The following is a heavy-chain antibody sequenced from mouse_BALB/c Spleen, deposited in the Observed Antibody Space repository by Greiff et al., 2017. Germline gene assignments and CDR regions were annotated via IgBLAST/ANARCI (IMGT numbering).Heavy chain of an antibody. CDR2: IRSKSNNYAT. D-gene: IGHD1-1*01. CDR3: VRDYGSSRYFDV. V-gene: IGHV10-1*02. CDR1: GFTFNTYA. Sequence: EVQLVESGGGLVQPKGSLKLSCAASGFTFNTYAMNWVRQAPGKGLEWVARIRSKSNNYATYYADSVKDRFTISRDDSQSMLYLQMNNLKTEDTAMYYCVRDYGSSRYFDVWGAGTTVTVSS. J-gene: IGHJ1*01.